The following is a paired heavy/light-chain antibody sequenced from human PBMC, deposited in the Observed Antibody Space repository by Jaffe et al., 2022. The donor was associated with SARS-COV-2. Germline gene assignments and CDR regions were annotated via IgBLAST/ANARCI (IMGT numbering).Light chain of an antibody. J-gene: IGLJ2*01. Sequence: SYVLTQPPSVSVAPGQTARITCGGNNIGSKSVHWYQQKPGQAPVLVVYDDSDRPSGIPERFSGSNSGNTATLTISRVEAGDEADYYCQVWDSSSDHHVVFGGGTKLTVL. CDR3: QVWDSSSDHHVV. V-gene: IGLV3-21*02. CDR1: NIGSKS. CDR2: DDS.
Heavy chain of an antibody. J-gene: IGHJ4*02. CDR2: IYWNDDK. V-gene: IGHV2-5*01. CDR1: GFSLSTSGVG. CDR3: ATHRVTRIAIISKISGSYFDY. Sequence: QITLKESGPTLVKPTQTLTLTCTFSGFSLSTSGVGVGWIRQPPGKALEWLALIYWNDDKRYSPSLKSRLTITKDTSKNQVVLTMTNMDPVDTATYYCATHRVTRIAIISKISGSYFDYWGQGTLVTVSS. D-gene: IGHD1-26*01.